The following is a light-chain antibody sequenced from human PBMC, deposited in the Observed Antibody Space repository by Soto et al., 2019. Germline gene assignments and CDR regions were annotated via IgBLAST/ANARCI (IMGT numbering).Light chain of an antibody. CDR1: QSVSSY. CDR3: QQRYNWPKLT. CDR2: DTS. V-gene: IGKV3-11*01. Sequence: EVVLTQSPATLSLSPGERATLSCRASQSVSSYLDWYQQKPGQAPRLLIYDTSNRATGIPARFSGSGSGTDFTLTISRLEPEDFAVYYCQQRYNWPKLTFGGGTKVEIQ. J-gene: IGKJ4*01.